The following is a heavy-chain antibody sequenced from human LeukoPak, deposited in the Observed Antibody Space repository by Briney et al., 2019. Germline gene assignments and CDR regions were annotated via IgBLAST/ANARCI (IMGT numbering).Heavy chain of an antibody. D-gene: IGHD2-2*01. CDR3: ARIGCPNRPIVVVPAATDAFDI. V-gene: IGHV2-70*11. J-gene: IGHJ3*02. CDR2: IDWDDDK. CDR1: GFSLSTSGMC. Sequence: SGPALVKPTQTLTLTCTFSGFSLSTSGMCVSWIRQPPGKALEWLARIDWDDDKYYSTSLKTRLTISKDTSKNQVVLTMTNMDPVDTATYYCARIGCPNRPIVVVPAATDAFDIWGQGTMVTVSS.